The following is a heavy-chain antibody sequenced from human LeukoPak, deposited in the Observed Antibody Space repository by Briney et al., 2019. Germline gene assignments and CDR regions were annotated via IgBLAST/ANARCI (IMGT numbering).Heavy chain of an antibody. Sequence: GASVTVSCKASGGTFSSYAISWVRQAPGQGLEWMGGIIPIFGTANYAQKFQGRVTITADESTSTAYMELSSLRSEDTAVYYCARGKGSYDSSGYYDGYFDYWGQGTLVTVSS. V-gene: IGHV1-69*13. CDR2: IIPIFGTA. CDR1: GGTFSSYA. J-gene: IGHJ4*02. D-gene: IGHD3-22*01. CDR3: ARGKGSYDSSGYYDGYFDY.